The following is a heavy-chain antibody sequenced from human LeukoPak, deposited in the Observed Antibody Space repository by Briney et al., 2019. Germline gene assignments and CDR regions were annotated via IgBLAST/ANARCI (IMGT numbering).Heavy chain of an antibody. CDR2: IYGGDSET. D-gene: IGHD1-26*01. Sequence: GESLKISCKGSGYIFTNYWIGWVRQMPGKGLELMGIIYGGDSETRYSPSFQGQVTISVDKSITTAYLQWSSLKASDTAMYYCARRVLAAVGYYFDFWGQGTLVTVSS. CDR3: ARRVLAAVGYYFDF. J-gene: IGHJ4*02. CDR1: GYIFTNYW. V-gene: IGHV5-51*01.